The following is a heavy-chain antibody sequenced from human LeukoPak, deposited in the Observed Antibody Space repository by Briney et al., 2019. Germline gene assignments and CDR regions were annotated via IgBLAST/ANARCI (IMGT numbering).Heavy chain of an antibody. D-gene: IGHD2-15*01. CDR1: GGSLSGYY. CDR2: IDHSGGT. CDR3: ARVGWDY. V-gene: IGHV4-34*01. J-gene: IGHJ4*02. Sequence: SETLSLTCAVYGGSLSGYYWSWIRQPPGKGLEWIGEIDHSGGTNYNPSLKSRVTISVDTSKNQLSLKLTSVTAADTAVYYCARVGWDYWGQGTLVTVSS.